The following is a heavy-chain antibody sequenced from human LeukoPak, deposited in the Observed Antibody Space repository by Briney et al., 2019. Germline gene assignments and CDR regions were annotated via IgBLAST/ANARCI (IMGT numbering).Heavy chain of an antibody. J-gene: IGHJ4*02. V-gene: IGHV4-34*01. Sequence: SETLSLTCAVYGGSFSGYYWSWIRQPPGKGQEWIGEINHSGSTNYNPSLKSRVTISVDRSKNQFSLKLSSVTAADTAVYYCANVCGGDCYRDYWGQGTLVTVSS. D-gene: IGHD2-21*02. CDR2: INHSGST. CDR1: GGSFSGYY. CDR3: ANVCGGDCYRDY.